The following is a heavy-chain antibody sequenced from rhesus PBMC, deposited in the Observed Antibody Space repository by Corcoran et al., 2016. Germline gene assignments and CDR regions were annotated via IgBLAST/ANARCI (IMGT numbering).Heavy chain of an antibody. CDR2: ITFSGST. V-gene: IGHV4-122*02. CDR3: ARDTGIAAAGPGDY. CDR1: GGSISSGYYY. Sequence: QVQLQESGPGLVKPSETLSLTCAVSGGSISSGYYYCSWIRQPPGKGLKWIGYITFSGSTSYNPSLKSRVTISRDTAKEQFSWKRSPGTSADTSGYYCARDTGIAAAGPGDYWGQGVLVTVSS. D-gene: IGHD6S26*01. J-gene: IGHJ4*01.